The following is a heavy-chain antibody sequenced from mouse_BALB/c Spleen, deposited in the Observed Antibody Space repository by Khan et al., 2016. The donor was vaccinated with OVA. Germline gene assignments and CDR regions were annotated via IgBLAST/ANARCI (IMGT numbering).Heavy chain of an antibody. D-gene: IGHD1-1*01. V-gene: IGHV3-2*02. J-gene: IGHJ2*01. CDR1: GYSITSGYA. CDR3: ARENSYGYYFDY. Sequence: QLEESGPGLVKPSQSLSLTCTVTGYSITSGYAWNWIRQFPGNKLEWMGYISYSGVTSYTPSLKSRISITRDTSKNQFFLQLNSVTTEDTATYYCARENSYGYYFDYWGQGTTLTVSS. CDR2: ISYSGVT.